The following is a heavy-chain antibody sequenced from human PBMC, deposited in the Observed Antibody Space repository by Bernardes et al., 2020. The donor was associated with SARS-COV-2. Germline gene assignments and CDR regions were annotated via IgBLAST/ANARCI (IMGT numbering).Heavy chain of an antibody. CDR3: ARSPLEGIWFDP. J-gene: IGHJ5*02. Sequence: SGPTLVQPTQTLTLTCTFSGFSLSTSGVAVGWIRQPPGKALEWLALIYWDDDKRYSPSLKSRLTITRDTSKNQVVLTMTSVDPVDTATYYCARSPLEGIWFDPWGQGTLVTVSS. D-gene: IGHD1-1*01. CDR1: GFSLSTSGVA. CDR2: IYWDDDK. V-gene: IGHV2-5*02.